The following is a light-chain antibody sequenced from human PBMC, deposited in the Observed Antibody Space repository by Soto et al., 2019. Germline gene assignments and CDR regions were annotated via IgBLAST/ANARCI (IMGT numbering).Light chain of an antibody. CDR3: HQSVDIPT. J-gene: IGKJ5*01. CDR1: QNINSY. V-gene: IGKV1-39*01. CDR2: AAS. Sequence: DIPLTQSPSSLSAYICDRVNITCRARQNINSYLNWYQQKPGKAPKLLIYAASSLQSGVPSRFSGSGSGTDFTLTVSSLQPEDFATYYCHQSVDIPTLGQGSRLETK.